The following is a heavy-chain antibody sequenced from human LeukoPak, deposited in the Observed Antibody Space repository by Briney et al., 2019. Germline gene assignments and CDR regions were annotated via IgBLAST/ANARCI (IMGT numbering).Heavy chain of an antibody. D-gene: IGHD6-13*01. CDR2: IYTSGST. J-gene: IGHJ5*02. V-gene: IGHV4-4*07. Sequence: SETLSLTCTVSGGSISSYYWSWIRQPAGKGLEWIGRIYTSGSTNYNPSLKSRVTISVDTSKNHFSLKLSSVTAADTAVYYCARAYSSSWYERWFDPWGQGTLVTVSS. CDR3: ARAYSSSWYERWFDP. CDR1: GGSISSYY.